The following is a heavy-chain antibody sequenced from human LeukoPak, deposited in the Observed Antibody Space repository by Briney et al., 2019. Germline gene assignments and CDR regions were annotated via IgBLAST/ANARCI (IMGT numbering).Heavy chain of an antibody. J-gene: IGHJ4*02. CDR2: IYHSGST. D-gene: IGHD3-22*01. CDR1: GGSISSGGYS. V-gene: IGHV4-30-2*01. CDR3: ARATEDYYDSSAPYFDY. Sequence: SETLSLTCAVSGGSISSGGYSWSWIRQPPGKGLEWIGYIYHSGSTYYNPSLKSRVTISVDRSKNQFSLKLSSVTAADTAVYYCARATEDYYDSSAPYFDYWGQGTLVTVSS.